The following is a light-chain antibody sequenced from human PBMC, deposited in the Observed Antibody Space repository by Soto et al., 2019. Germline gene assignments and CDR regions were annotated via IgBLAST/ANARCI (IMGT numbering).Light chain of an antibody. CDR2: AAS. CDR1: TSIGTK. Sequence: EIVITQSPATLSDSRGERDTLSCRAITSIGTKLVWYKQKPGQARRLLTSAASTRATGIPARFSGSGSGTKFTPSIRSLQSENFGVYYCQQYNSWAPITFGQGTRLRL. V-gene: IGKV3-15*01. J-gene: IGKJ5*01. CDR3: QQYNSWAPIT.